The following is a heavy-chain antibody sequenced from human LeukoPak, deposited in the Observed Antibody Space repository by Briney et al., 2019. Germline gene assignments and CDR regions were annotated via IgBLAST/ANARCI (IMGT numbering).Heavy chain of an antibody. D-gene: IGHD3-9*01. CDR1: GGTISSYY. V-gene: IGHV4-59*08. CDR3: ARHRDYDILTGYYTRYYYYGMDV. J-gene: IGHJ6*02. CDR2: IYYSGST. Sequence: SETLSLTCTVSGGTISSYYWSWIRQHPGKGLEWIGYIYYSGSTNYNPSLKSRVTISVDTSKNQFSLKLSSVTAADTAVYYCARHRDYDILTGYYTRYYYYGMDVWGQGTTVTV.